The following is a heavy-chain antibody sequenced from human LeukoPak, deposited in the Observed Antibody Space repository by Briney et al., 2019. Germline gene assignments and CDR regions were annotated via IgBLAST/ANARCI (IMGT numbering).Heavy chain of an antibody. D-gene: IGHD6-25*01. CDR3: VRGAKCSGADCDSTKEYVYYFDY. Sequence: ASVKVSCKASGYTFTSYGITWVRQAPGQGLEWMGWISVYNGNTNYAQKLQGRVTITRITSISTAYMEMSSLRSDDTAVYYCVRGAKCSGADCDSTKEYVYYFDYWGQGTLVTVSS. J-gene: IGHJ4*02. V-gene: IGHV1-18*01. CDR1: GYTFTSYG. CDR2: ISVYNGNT.